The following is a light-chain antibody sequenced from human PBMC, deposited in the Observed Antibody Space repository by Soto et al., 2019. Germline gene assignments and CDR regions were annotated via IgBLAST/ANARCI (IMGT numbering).Light chain of an antibody. CDR2: DAS. CDR1: QSVSSY. V-gene: IGKV3-11*01. J-gene: IGKJ1*01. Sequence: EIVLTQSPATLSLSPGERATLSCRASQSVSSYLAWYQQKPGQAPRLLIYDASNRATGIPARFSGSWSGTDFTLTISSLAPEDFAVYYCQQRSNWQTFGQGTKVEIK. CDR3: QQRSNWQT.